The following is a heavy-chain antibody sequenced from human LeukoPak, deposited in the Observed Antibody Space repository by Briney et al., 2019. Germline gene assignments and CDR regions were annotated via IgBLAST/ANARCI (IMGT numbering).Heavy chain of an antibody. CDR3: TSPSLAYCGGDCYS. CDR2: IRSKANSYAT. Sequence: GGSLRLSCAASGFTFSGSAMHWVRQASGKGLEWVGRIRSKANSYATAYAASVKGRFTISRDDSKNTAYPQMNSLKTEDTAVYYCTSPSLAYCGGDCYSWGQGTLVTVSS. J-gene: IGHJ4*02. CDR1: GFTFSGSA. D-gene: IGHD2-21*02. V-gene: IGHV3-73*01.